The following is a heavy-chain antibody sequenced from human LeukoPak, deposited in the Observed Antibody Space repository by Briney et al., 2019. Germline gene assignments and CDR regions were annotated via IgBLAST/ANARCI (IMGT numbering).Heavy chain of an antibody. Sequence: GGSLRLSCAASGFTFSSYAMSWVRQAPGKGLEWVSAISGSGGSTYYADSVKGRFTISRDNSKNTLYLQMNSLRAEDTAVYYCAKDLMANVYYYDSSGYPLDYWGQGTLVTASS. J-gene: IGHJ4*02. CDR2: ISGSGGST. CDR3: AKDLMANVYYYDSSGYPLDY. V-gene: IGHV3-23*01. CDR1: GFTFSSYA. D-gene: IGHD3-22*01.